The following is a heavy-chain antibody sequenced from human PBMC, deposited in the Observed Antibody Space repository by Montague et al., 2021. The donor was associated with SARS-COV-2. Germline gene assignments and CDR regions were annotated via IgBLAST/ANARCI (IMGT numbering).Heavy chain of an antibody. D-gene: IGHD3/OR15-3a*01. V-gene: IGHV4-39*01. Sequence: SETLSLTCAVSGDSINTYGNSFSSYHRRRIREFQGKGLEWIGDTNRGDPTYNTPLTSRVTISVDTATKQFTMTLTSVTAADTAAYYRARRPAPLLHLDWSRETCDYYGLDVWGQGTTVIVS. CDR1: GDSINTYGNSFSSYH. J-gene: IGHJ6*02. CDR2: DTNRGDP. CDR3: ARRPAPLLHLDWSRETCDYYGLDV.